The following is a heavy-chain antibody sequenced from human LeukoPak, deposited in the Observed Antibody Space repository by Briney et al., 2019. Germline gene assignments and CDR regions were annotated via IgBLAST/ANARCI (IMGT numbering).Heavy chain of an antibody. CDR3: ASGWSSGWYYFDY. J-gene: IGHJ4*02. D-gene: IGHD6-19*01. CDR2: IYYSGSA. V-gene: IGHV4-31*03. CDR1: GGSISSGGYY. Sequence: SETLSLTCTVSGGSISSGGYYWSWIRQHPGKGLEWIGYIYYSGSAYYNPSLKSRVTISVDTSKNQFSLRLSSVTAADTAVYYCASGWSSGWYYFDYWGQGTLVTVSS.